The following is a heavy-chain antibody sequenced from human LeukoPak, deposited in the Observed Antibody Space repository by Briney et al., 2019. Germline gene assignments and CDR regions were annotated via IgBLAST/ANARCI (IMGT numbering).Heavy chain of an antibody. D-gene: IGHD2-8*02. Sequence: SETLSLTCTVFGGSISSYPWSWIRQPAGKGLEWIGRIYGSGTSNYNPPLESRVSMSIDTSKNQISLSLSSVTAADTAVYYCASDSGGRRDAFNIWGQGTMVTVSS. CDR1: GGSISSYP. J-gene: IGHJ3*02. CDR3: ASDSGGRRDAFNI. CDR2: IYGSGTS. V-gene: IGHV4-4*07.